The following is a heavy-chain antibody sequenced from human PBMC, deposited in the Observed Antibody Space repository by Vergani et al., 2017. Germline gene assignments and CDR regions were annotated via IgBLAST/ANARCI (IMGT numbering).Heavy chain of an antibody. CDR2: INSDGDST. J-gene: IGHJ6*03. CDR1: GFTFSNYW. CDR3: YYYYYMDV. V-gene: IGHV3-74*01. Sequence: VQLVESGGGLVQPGGSLRLSCTASGFTFSNYWMQWVRQAPGKGLMWVSRINSDGDSTYYADSVKGRFTISRDNSKNTLYLQMNSLRAEDTAVYYCYYYYYMDVWGKGTTVTVSS.